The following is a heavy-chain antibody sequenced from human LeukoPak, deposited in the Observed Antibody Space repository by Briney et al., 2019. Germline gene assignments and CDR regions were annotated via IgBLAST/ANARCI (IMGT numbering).Heavy chain of an antibody. CDR1: GDSIRSYY. Sequence: SETLSLTCTVSGDSIRSYYWSWIRQPPGKGLEWIGYLYYSGSTSYNPSLKSRVTISVDTSKNQFSLKLSSVTAADTAVYYCARHGVAAAVDAWYFDPWGRGTLVTVSS. J-gene: IGHJ2*01. CDR3: ARHGVAAAVDAWYFDP. D-gene: IGHD6-13*01. V-gene: IGHV4-59*01. CDR2: LYYSGST.